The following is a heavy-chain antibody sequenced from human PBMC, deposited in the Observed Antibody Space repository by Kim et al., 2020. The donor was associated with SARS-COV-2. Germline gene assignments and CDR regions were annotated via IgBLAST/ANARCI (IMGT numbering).Heavy chain of an antibody. D-gene: IGHD4-17*01. V-gene: IGHV3-30*02. J-gene: IGHJ4*02. CDR3: AKERGATVTRSFDY. Sequence: ADSVKGRFTLSRDNSKNTLYLQMNSLRAEDTAVYYCAKERGATVTRSFDYWGQGTLVTVSS.